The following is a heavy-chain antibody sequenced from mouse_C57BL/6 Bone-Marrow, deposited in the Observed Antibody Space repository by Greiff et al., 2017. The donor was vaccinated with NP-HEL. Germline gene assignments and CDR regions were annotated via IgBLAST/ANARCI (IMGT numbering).Heavy chain of an antibody. D-gene: IGHD2-1*01. V-gene: IGHV5-17*01. CDR3: ARRGNYGYYGFAD. J-gene: IGHJ3*01. CDR2: LSRVSSTI. Sequence: EVQGVESGGGLVKPGGSLKLSCAASGFTFSDYGLHWVRQAPEKGLEWVAYLSRVSSTIYYADTVQGRFTIYRDNAKNTLFLQMTSLRSEDTAMDYCARRGNYGYYGFADWGKGTLVTVSA. CDR1: GFTFSDYG.